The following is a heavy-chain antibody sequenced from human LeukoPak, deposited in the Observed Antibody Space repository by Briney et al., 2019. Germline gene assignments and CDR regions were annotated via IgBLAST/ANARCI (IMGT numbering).Heavy chain of an antibody. CDR2: IDPKSGGT. CDR1: GYTFTAYY. J-gene: IGHJ1*01. V-gene: IGHV1-2*02. D-gene: IGHD6-13*01. CDR3: ATGGRGSSWWDELHH. Sequence: GASLKVSCKASGYTFTAYYIHWVRQAPGQGLEWMGWIDPKSGGTGYAQKFQGRVNMTRDTSISTAYMELNFLRSDDTAVHFCATGGRGSSWWDELHHWGQGTLVTVSS.